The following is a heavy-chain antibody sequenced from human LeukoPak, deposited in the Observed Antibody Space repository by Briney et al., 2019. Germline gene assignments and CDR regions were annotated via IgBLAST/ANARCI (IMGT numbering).Heavy chain of an antibody. D-gene: IGHD5/OR15-5a*01. CDR3: ARVGASLRILGY. J-gene: IGHJ4*02. CDR1: GYIFTGYY. CDR2: INPNSGDT. Sequence: ASVKVSCKASGYIFTGYYMHWVRQAPGQGLEWMGCINPNSGDTNYAQKFQGRVTMTRDTSISTAYMELSRLRSDDTAVYYCARVGASLRILGYWGQGTLVTVSS. V-gene: IGHV1-2*02.